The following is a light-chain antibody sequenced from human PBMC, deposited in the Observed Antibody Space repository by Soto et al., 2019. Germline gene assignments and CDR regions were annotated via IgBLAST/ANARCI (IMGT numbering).Light chain of an antibody. J-gene: IGKJ1*01. V-gene: IGKV4-1*01. Sequence: DIVMTQSTDSLAVSLGERATINCKSSQSVLYSSNNKNYLAWYQQKPGQPPKLLIYWASTRESGVPDRFSGSGSGTDFTLAISSLQAEYVAVYYCQQYYSTPQSFGQGTKVDIK. CDR1: QSVLYSSNNKNY. CDR2: WAS. CDR3: QQYYSTPQS.